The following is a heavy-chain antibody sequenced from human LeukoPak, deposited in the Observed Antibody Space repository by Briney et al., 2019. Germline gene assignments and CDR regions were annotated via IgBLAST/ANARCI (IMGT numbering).Heavy chain of an antibody. CDR2: INSDGSIT. J-gene: IGHJ6*02. CDR1: GFTFSGYS. D-gene: IGHD5-18*01. Sequence: GGSLRLSCTASGFTFSGYSMNWVRQAPGKGLVWVSHINSDGSITSYADSVKGRFTISRDNAKNTLYLQMNSLRAEDTAVYYCARDAVDTANAVWGQGTTVTVSS. V-gene: IGHV3-74*01. CDR3: ARDAVDTANAV.